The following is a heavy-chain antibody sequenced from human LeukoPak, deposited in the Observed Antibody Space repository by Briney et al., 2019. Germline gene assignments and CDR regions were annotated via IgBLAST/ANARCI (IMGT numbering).Heavy chain of an antibody. Sequence: PGGSLRLSCAASGFTFSSHWMHWVRQAPGKGLVWVSRISTDGRTATYADSVKGRFTISRDNARNTLFLQMNSLRAEDTAAYFCARVSVCPRCHFDYWGQGTLVTVSS. V-gene: IGHV3-74*01. CDR3: ARVSVCPRCHFDY. CDR2: ISTDGRTA. J-gene: IGHJ4*02. CDR1: GFTFSSHW. D-gene: IGHD5/OR15-5a*01.